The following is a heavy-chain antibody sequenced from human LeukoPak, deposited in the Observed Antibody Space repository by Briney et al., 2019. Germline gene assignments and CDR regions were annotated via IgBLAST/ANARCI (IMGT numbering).Heavy chain of an antibody. V-gene: IGHV3-30*18. CDR2: ISYDGSNK. Sequence: GGSLRLSCAASGFTFSSYGMHWVRQAPGKGLEWVAVISYDGSNKYYADSVKGRFTISRDNSKNTLYLQMNSLRAEDTAVYYCAKDQEQQTYCGGDCLPGYWGQGTLVTVSS. D-gene: IGHD2-21*02. CDR3: AKDQEQQTYCGGDCLPGY. CDR1: GFTFSSYG. J-gene: IGHJ4*02.